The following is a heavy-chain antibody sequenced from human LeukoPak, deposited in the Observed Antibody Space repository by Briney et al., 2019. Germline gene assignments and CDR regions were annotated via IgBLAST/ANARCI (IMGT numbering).Heavy chain of an antibody. J-gene: IGHJ6*03. CDR3: ARDDYAGYYYYYMDV. Sequence: SETLSLTCTVSGGSISSGSYYWSWIRQPAGKGLERIGRIYASGSTNYNPSLKSRVTISVDTSKNQFSLKLSSVTAADTAVYYCARDDYAGYYYYYMDVWGKGTTVTVSS. D-gene: IGHD2-2*01. CDR2: IYASGST. CDR1: GGSISSGSYY. V-gene: IGHV4-61*02.